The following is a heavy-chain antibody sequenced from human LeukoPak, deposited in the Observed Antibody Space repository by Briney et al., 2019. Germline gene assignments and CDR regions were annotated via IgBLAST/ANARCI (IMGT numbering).Heavy chain of an antibody. CDR1: DDSISRDF. D-gene: IGHD6-19*01. J-gene: IGHJ4*02. Sequence: SETLSLTCTASDDSISRDFWTWIRQPPGKGLEWIGYIRYSGRTEYNPSLKSRVTISIQTSKNQFSLKLTSVTAADTAIYYCSRLPDVSGWPFGYWGQGILVTVSS. CDR3: SRLPDVSGWPFGY. CDR2: IRYSGRT. V-gene: IGHV4-59*01.